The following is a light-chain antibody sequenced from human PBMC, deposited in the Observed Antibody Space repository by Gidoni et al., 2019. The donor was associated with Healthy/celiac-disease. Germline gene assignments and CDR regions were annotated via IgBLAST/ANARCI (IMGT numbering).Light chain of an antibody. Sequence: SASVGDRVTITCRASQGISSWLAWYQQKPGKAPKLLIYKASSLESGVPSRFSGSGSGTEFTLTISSLQPDDFATYYGQQYNSYWTFGQGTKVEIK. V-gene: IGKV1-5*03. J-gene: IGKJ1*01. CDR1: QGISSW. CDR3: QQYNSYWT. CDR2: KAS.